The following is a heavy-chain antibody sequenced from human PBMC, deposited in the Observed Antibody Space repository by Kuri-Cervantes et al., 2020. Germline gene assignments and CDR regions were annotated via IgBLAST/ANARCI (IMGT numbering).Heavy chain of an antibody. CDR3: ARIGYYGSGSLDY. CDR2: ISYDGSNK. Sequence: GESLKIPCAASGFTFSSYAMHWVRQAPGKGLEWVAVISYDGSNKYYADSVKGRFTISRDNSKNTLYLQMNSLRAEDTAVYYCARIGYYGSGSLDYWGQGTLVTVSS. J-gene: IGHJ4*02. D-gene: IGHD3-10*01. V-gene: IGHV3-30-3*01. CDR1: GFTFSSYA.